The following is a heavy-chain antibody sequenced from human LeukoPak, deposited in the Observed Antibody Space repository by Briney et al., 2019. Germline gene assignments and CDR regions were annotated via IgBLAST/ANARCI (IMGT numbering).Heavy chain of an antibody. CDR2: VDYSGST. CDR3: ARLQDSDTAYVDC. D-gene: IGHD2-15*01. CDR1: GGSISNYH. J-gene: IGHJ4*02. Sequence: SETLSLTCTVSGGSISNYHWSWMRQPPGKVLEWIGYVDYSGSTNYSPSLKSRISISVDTSKNQFSLELRSVTAADTAVYYCARLQDSDTAYVDCWGQGTLVTVSS. V-gene: IGHV4-59*01.